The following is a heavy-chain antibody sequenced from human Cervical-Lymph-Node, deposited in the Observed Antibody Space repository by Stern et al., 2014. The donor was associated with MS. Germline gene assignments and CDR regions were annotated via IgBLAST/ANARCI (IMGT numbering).Heavy chain of an antibody. Sequence: VQLVESGGGVVQPGRSLRVSCAASGFALGGYVMHWVRQAPGTGREWVALVSFDGRNKHYADSVKGRFTISRDKINNTLHLQMNSLRPEDTAVYSCARGYSGYIIDYWGQGTLVTVTS. CDR3: ARGYSGYIIDY. D-gene: IGHD5-12*01. CDR2: VSFDGRNK. V-gene: IGHV3-30*04. CDR1: GFALGGYV. J-gene: IGHJ4*02.